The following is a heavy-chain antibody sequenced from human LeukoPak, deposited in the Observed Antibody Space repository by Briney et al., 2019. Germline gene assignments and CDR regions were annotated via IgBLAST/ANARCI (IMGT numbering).Heavy chain of an antibody. CDR3: TREFCGSRAACAGGFYYDV. J-gene: IGHJ2*01. CDR1: GFTFSSYD. CDR2: IGVAGDT. D-gene: IGHD2-15*01. Sequence: PGGSLSLSCAASGFTFSSYDFHWVRHAPGNGLEWVSAIGVAGDTYYADSVKGRFTISRENAANSLYLQMHSLRAGDTALYYCTREFCGSRAACAGGFYYDVWGRGTLVTVSS. V-gene: IGHV3-13*01.